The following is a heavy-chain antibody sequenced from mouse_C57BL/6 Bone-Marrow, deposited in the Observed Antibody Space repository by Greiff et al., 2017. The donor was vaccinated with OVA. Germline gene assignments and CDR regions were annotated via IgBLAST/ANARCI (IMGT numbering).Heavy chain of an antibody. D-gene: IGHD2-2*01. CDR1: GYTFTSYW. Sequence: EVQLQQSGTVLARPGASVTMSCKTSGYTFTSYWMHWVKQRPGQGLEWIGAISPGNSATSYNQKFTGKAKLTAVTSARTAYMGLSSLTNEASAVYDGTRPVYGYDGYVDVWGTGTTVTVSS. V-gene: IGHV1-5*01. J-gene: IGHJ1*03. CDR2: ISPGNSAT. CDR3: TRPVYGYDGYVDV.